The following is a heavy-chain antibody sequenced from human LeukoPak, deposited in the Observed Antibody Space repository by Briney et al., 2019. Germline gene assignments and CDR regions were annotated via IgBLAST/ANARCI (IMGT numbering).Heavy chain of an antibody. Sequence: PRGSLRHSCAASGFTLSSYGMHWVRQAPGKGLEWVGVIWYDGSNKYYADSVKGRFTISRDNSKNTLYLQMNSLRAEDTAVYYCARDAGGVRYFDWLFSQGPDYWGQGTLVTVSS. V-gene: IGHV3-33*01. J-gene: IGHJ4*02. CDR2: IWYDGSNK. CDR1: GFTLSSYG. CDR3: ARDAGGVRYFDWLFSQGPDY. D-gene: IGHD3-9*01.